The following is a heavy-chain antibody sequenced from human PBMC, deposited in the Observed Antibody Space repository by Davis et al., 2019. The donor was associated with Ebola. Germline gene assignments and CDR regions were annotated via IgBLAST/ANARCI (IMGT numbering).Heavy chain of an antibody. CDR3: AKGVDYYYYMDV. V-gene: IGHV3-23*01. D-gene: IGHD2-15*01. Sequence: PGGSLRLSCAASGFTFSSYAMSWVRQAPGKGLEWVSAISGSGGSTYYADPVKGRFTISRDNSKNTLYLQMNSLRAEDTAVYYCAKGVDYYYYMDVWGKGTTVTVSS. CDR1: GFTFSSYA. J-gene: IGHJ6*03. CDR2: ISGSGGST.